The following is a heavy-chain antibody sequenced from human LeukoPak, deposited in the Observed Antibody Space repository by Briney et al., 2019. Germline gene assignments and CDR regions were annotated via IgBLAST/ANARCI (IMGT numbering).Heavy chain of an antibody. CDR1: GYSFNSYW. J-gene: IGHJ6*03. V-gene: IGHV5-51*01. CDR2: IYPGDSDT. Sequence: GESLKISCRASGYSFNSYWIGWVRQMPGKGLEWMGIIYPGDSDTRYSPSFQGHVTISADKSINTAYLQWSRLKASDPAMYYCSRQDRTYDFYYYMDVWGSGTTVTVSS. CDR3: SRQDRTYDFYYYMDV.